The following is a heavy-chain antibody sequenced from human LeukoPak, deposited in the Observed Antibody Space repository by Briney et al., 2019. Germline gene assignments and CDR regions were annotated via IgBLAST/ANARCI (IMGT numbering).Heavy chain of an antibody. J-gene: IGHJ4*02. CDR3: ASLGSGSSRIIDFDY. CDR1: GYTFTTYY. CDR2: IDPSGGGT. V-gene: IGHV1-46*01. D-gene: IGHD3-10*01. Sequence: ASVKVSCKASGYTFTTYYVHWVRQAPEQGLEWMGIIDPSGGGTNYAQKFQGRVTMTRDTSTSTVYMELSSLRSEDTAVYYCASLGSGSSRIIDFDYWGQGTLVTVSS.